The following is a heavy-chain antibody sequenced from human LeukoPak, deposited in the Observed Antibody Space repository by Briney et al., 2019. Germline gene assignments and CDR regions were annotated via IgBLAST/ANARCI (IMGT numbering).Heavy chain of an antibody. CDR2: MNPNSGNT. D-gene: IGHD5-18*01. V-gene: IGHV1-8*01. CDR1: GYTFTSYD. J-gene: IGHJ4*02. CDR3: ARGLGRTAMVTTGGVRFDY. Sequence: ASVKVSCKASGYTFTSYDINWVRQATGQGLEWMGWMNPNSGNTGYAQKFQGRITMTRNTSISTAYVELSSLKSEDTAVYYCARGLGRTAMVTTGGVRFDYWGQGTLVTVSS.